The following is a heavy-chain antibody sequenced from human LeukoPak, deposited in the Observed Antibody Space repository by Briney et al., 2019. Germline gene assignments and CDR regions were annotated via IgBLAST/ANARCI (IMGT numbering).Heavy chain of an antibody. D-gene: IGHD6-19*01. V-gene: IGHV4-39*01. CDR1: GGSISSSSYY. J-gene: IGHJ5*02. Sequence: SETLSLTCTVSGGSISSSSYYWGWIRQPPGKGLEWIGSIYYSGSTYYNPSLKSRVTISVDTSKNQFSLKLSSVTAADTAVYYCARRGVAGTAIRWFDPWGQGTLVTVSS. CDR2: IYYSGST. CDR3: ARRGVAGTAIRWFDP.